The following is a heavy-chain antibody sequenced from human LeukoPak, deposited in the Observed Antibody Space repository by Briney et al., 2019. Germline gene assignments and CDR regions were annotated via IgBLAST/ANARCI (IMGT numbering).Heavy chain of an antibody. V-gene: IGHV3-7*01. CDR2: IKKDGSEK. CDR1: GFTVSSNY. J-gene: IGHJ2*01. D-gene: IGHD6-13*01. Sequence: GGSLRLSCAASGFTVSSNYMSWVRQAPGKGLEWVANIKKDGSEKYYVDSVKGRFTISRDNAKTSLYLQMNSLRAEDTAVYYCARAGYSSTWYSRYFDLWGRGTLVTVSS. CDR3: ARAGYSSTWYSRYFDL.